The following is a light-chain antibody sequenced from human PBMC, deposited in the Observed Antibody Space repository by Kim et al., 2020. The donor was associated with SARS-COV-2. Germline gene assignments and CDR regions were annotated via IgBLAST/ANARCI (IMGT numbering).Light chain of an antibody. CDR3: CSYAGSYTVV. CDR2: DVS. J-gene: IGLJ2*01. Sequence: GKSVPISCTGTRSDVGVYNYVSWYQQHPGKAPKLMIYDVSKWPSGVPDRFSGSKSGNTASLTISGLQAEDEADYYCCSYAGSYTVVFGGGTKLTVL. CDR1: RSDVGVYNY. V-gene: IGLV2-11*01.